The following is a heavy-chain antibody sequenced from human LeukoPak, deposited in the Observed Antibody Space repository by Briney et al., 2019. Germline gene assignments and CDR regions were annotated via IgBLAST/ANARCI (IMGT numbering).Heavy chain of an antibody. CDR1: GFSFSNAW. CDR2: IYYSGST. J-gene: IGHJ5*02. CDR3: ARGEAVAGNRWFDP. V-gene: IGHV4-59*01. D-gene: IGHD6-19*01. Sequence: GSLRLSCAASGFSFSNAWMSWVRQPPGKGLEWIGYIYYSGSTNYNPSLKSRVTISVDTSKNQFSLKLSSVTAADTAVYYCARGEAVAGNRWFDPWGQGTLVTVSS.